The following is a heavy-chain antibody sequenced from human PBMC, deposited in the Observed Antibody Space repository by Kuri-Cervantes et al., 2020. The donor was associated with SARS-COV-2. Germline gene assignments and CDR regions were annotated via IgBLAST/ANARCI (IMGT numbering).Heavy chain of an antibody. CDR3: ARESYSSSCFDY. D-gene: IGHD6-6*01. V-gene: IGHV3-30*04. CDR1: GFTFSSYA. J-gene: IGHJ4*02. CDR2: ISYDGSNK. Sequence: GGSLRLSCAASGFTFSSYAMHWVRQAPGKGLEWVPVISYDGSNKYYADSVKGRFTISRDNSKNTLYLQMNSLRAEDTAVYYCARESYSSSCFDYWGQGTLVTVSS.